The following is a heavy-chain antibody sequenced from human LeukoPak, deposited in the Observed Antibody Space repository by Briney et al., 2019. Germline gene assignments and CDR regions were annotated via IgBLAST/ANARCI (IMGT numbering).Heavy chain of an antibody. J-gene: IGHJ4*02. Sequence: SETLSLTCTVSGYSISSSSYYWGWIRQPPGKGLEWIGSIYYSGSTYYNPSLKSRVTISVDTSKNQFSLKLSSVTAADTAVYYCARARRPYGDDHHFDYWGQGTLVTVSS. CDR3: ARARRPYGDDHHFDY. CDR1: GYSISSSSYY. CDR2: IYYSGST. D-gene: IGHD4-17*01. V-gene: IGHV4-39*07.